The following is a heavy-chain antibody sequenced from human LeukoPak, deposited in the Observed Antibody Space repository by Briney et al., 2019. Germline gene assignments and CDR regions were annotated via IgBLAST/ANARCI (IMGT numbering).Heavy chain of an antibody. D-gene: IGHD3-10*01. V-gene: IGHV4-59*01. CDR1: GGSISSYY. Sequence: SETLSLTCAVSGGSISSYYWSWIRQPPGKGLEWIGYIYYSGSTNYNPSLKSRVTISVDTSKNQFSLKLSSVTAADTAVYYCAREGSGSYYMAFDYWGQGTLVTVSS. J-gene: IGHJ4*02. CDR2: IYYSGST. CDR3: AREGSGSYYMAFDY.